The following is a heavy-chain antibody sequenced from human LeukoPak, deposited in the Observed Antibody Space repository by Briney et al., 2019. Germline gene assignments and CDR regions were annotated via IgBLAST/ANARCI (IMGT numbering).Heavy chain of an antibody. D-gene: IGHD6-6*01. CDR2: IKQDGSEK. CDR1: GFTFSSYW. J-gene: IGHJ4*02. CDR3: ASLRRLVPPRY. V-gene: IGHV3-7*01. Sequence: PGGSLRLSCAASGFTFSSYWMSWVRQAPGKALEWVANIKQDGSEKYYVDSVKGRFTISRDNAKNSPYLQMNSLRAENTAVYYCASLRRLVPPRYWGQGTLVTVSS.